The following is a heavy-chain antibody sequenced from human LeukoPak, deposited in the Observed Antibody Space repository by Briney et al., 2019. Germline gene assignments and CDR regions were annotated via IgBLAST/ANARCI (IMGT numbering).Heavy chain of an antibody. D-gene: IGHD2-15*01. CDR1: RFTFSSYS. CDR3: ARDPGYCSGGSCQYYYYYYMDV. V-gene: IGHV3-48*04. CDR2: ISSSSSSI. Sequence: PGGSLRLSCAASRFTFSSYSMNWVRQAPGKGLEWVSYISSSSSSIYYADSVKGRFTISRDNAKNSLYLQMNSLRAEDTAVYYCARDPGYCSGGSCQYYYYYYMDVWGKGTTVTVSS. J-gene: IGHJ6*03.